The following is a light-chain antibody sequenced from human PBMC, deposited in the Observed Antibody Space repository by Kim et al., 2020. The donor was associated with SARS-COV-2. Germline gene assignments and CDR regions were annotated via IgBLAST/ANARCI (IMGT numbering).Light chain of an antibody. J-gene: IGLJ3*02. Sequence: QSALTQPASVSGSPGQSITISCTGTSSDVGGYNYVSWYQQHPGKAPKLMIYEVSNWPSGVSNRFSGSKSGNTASLTISGLQAEDEADYYCSSYISSGTWVFGGGTKLTVL. CDR2: EVS. CDR1: SSDVGGYNY. V-gene: IGLV2-14*01. CDR3: SSYISSGTWV.